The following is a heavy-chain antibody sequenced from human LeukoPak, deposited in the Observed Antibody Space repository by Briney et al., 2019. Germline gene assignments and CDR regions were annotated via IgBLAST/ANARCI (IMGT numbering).Heavy chain of an antibody. V-gene: IGHV3-23*01. Sequence: GGSLRLSCAASGFTFSSYAMSWVRQAPGKGLEWVSAISGSGGSTYYADSVKGRFTISRDNSKNTLYLQMNSLRAEDTAVYYCAKYVLLWFGELLYNWFDPWGQGTLVTVSS. D-gene: IGHD3-10*01. CDR2: ISGSGGST. J-gene: IGHJ5*02. CDR1: GFTFSSYA. CDR3: AKYVLLWFGELLYNWFDP.